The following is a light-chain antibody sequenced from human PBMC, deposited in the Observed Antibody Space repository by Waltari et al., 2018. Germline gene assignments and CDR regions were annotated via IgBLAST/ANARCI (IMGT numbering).Light chain of an antibody. Sequence: EIVLTQSPATQSSSTGERATLTRRASQSVSSYLAWYQQKPGKAPRLLIYDASNRATGIPARFSGSGSGTDFTLTISSLEPEDFAVYYCQQRSNWPPRNTFGQGTKLEIK. V-gene: IGKV3-11*01. CDR1: QSVSSY. CDR3: QQRSNWPPRNT. CDR2: DAS. J-gene: IGKJ2*01.